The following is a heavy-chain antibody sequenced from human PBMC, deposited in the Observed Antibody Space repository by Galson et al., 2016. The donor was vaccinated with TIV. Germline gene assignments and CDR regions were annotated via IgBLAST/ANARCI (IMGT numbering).Heavy chain of an antibody. CDR2: IHYSGST. J-gene: IGHJ6*03. CDR3: AKHTYYYDCANYRERHPYYYFMDV. D-gene: IGHD3-22*01. Sequence: LVKPSQTLSLTCTVSGAPLTSDEYHWTWIRQPPGKGLEWIGNIHYSGSTYYKASLKSRITISFDTSKNEISLKLRSVTAADTAVYYCAKHTYYYDCANYRERHPYYYFMDVWGIGTTVTVSS. V-gene: IGHV4-30-4*08. CDR1: GAPLTSDEYH.